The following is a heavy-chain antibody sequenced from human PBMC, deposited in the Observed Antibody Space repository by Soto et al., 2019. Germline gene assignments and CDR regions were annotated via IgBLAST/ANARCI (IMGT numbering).Heavy chain of an antibody. Sequence: GGSLRLSCAASGFTFNNYAMNWVRQAPGKGLEWVATISATGGSTYYADSVKGRFTISRDNSKNTLYLQMNSLRAEDTAVYYCAKDYSQLRGPFDYWGQGTLVTVSS. CDR3: AKDYSQLRGPFDY. CDR2: ISATGGST. D-gene: IGHD6-6*01. V-gene: IGHV3-23*01. J-gene: IGHJ4*02. CDR1: GFTFNNYA.